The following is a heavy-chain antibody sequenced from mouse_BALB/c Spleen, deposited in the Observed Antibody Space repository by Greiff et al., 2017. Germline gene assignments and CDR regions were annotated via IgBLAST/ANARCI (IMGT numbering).Heavy chain of an antibody. V-gene: IGHV1-82*01. CDR2: IYPGDGDT. D-gene: IGHD1-1*01. CDR1: GYAFSSSW. J-gene: IGHJ3*01. CDR3: ARWYYGSSYDAY. Sequence: QVQLQQSGPELVKPGASVKISCKASGYAFSSSWMNWVKQRPGQGLEWIGRIYPGDGDTNYNGKFKGKATLTADKSSSTAYMQLSSLTSVDSAVYFCARWYYGSSYDAYWGQGTLVTVSA.